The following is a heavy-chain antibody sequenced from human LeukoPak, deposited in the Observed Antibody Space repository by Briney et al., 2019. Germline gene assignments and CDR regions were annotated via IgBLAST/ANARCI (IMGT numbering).Heavy chain of an antibody. CDR3: ARIGYSSSPIDY. J-gene: IGHJ4*02. D-gene: IGHD6-13*01. Sequence: PGGSLRLSCAASGFTFSWYWMSWVRQAPGKGLEWVANIKEDGSIKYYVDSVKGRLTISRDNAKSSLYLQVNSLRAEDTALYYCARIGYSSSPIDYWGQGTLVTVSS. CDR2: IKEDGSIK. CDR1: GFTFSWYW. V-gene: IGHV3-7*01.